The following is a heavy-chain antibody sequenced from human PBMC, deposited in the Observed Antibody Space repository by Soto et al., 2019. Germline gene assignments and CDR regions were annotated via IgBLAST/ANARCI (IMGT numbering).Heavy chain of an antibody. CDR1: GFTFSSYG. CDR2: ISYDGSKK. D-gene: IGHD6-13*01. CDR3: AKGSSSTPVDY. Sequence: QVQLVESGGGVVQPGRSLRLSCAASGFTFSSYGMHWVRQAPGKGLELVAVISYDGSKKYYADSVKGRFTISRDNSKNTLYLQMNSLRAEDTAVYYCAKGSSSTPVDYWGQGTLVTVSS. V-gene: IGHV3-30*18. J-gene: IGHJ4*02.